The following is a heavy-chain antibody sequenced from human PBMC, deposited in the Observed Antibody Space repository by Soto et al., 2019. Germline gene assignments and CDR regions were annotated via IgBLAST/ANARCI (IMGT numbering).Heavy chain of an antibody. J-gene: IGHJ4*02. V-gene: IGHV3-74*01. Sequence: EVPLVESGGGLVQPGGSLRLSCEASGFTLSTFWMHWVRQAPGKGLVWVSRINSDGSSTNYADSVKGRVTISRDNAKNTLYLQLNSLRPEDTAVYYCARDFEYWGQGTLVTVSS. CDR3: ARDFEY. CDR1: GFTLSTFW. CDR2: INSDGSST.